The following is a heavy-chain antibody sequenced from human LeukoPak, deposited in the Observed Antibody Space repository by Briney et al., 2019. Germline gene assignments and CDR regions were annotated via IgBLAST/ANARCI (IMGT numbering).Heavy chain of an antibody. J-gene: IGHJ5*02. CDR1: GLTFSSYG. V-gene: IGHV3-23*01. CDR2: VSGSGGVT. Sequence: PGRSLRLSCEASGLTFSSYGMHWVRQAPGKGPEWVSAVSGSGGVTYYADSVKGRFTISRDNSRNTLYLQMNSLRAEDTAVYYCAKDFCRAPRCPPLGFDPWGQGTLVTVSS. D-gene: IGHD2-15*01. CDR3: AKDFCRAPRCPPLGFDP.